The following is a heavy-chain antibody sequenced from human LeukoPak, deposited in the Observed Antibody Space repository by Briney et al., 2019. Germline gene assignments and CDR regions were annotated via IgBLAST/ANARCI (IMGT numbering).Heavy chain of an antibody. V-gene: IGHV3-30*02. J-gene: IGHJ6*03. CDR1: GFTFSSYG. Sequence: GGSLRLSCAASGFTFSSYGMHWVRQAPGKGLEWVAFIRYDGSNKYYADSVKGRFTISRDNSKNMVYLQVNSLRADDTAVYYCAKNRGAGSHFYYHMNVWGKGTTVTVSS. CDR2: IRYDGSNK. D-gene: IGHD1-26*01. CDR3: AKNRGAGSHFYYHMNV.